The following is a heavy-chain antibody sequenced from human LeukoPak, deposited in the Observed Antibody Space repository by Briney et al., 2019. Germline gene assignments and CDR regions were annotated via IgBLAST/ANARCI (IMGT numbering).Heavy chain of an antibody. V-gene: IGHV4-59*12. CDR1: GGSISSYY. J-gene: IGHJ4*02. CDR2: IYYSGST. Sequence: SETLSLTCTVSGGSISSYYWSWIRQPPGKGLEWIGYIYYSGSTNYNPSLKSRVTISVDTSKNQFSLKLSSVTAADTAVYYCARGRYYYDSSGYRLDYWGQGTLVTVSS. CDR3: ARGRYYYDSSGYRLDY. D-gene: IGHD3-22*01.